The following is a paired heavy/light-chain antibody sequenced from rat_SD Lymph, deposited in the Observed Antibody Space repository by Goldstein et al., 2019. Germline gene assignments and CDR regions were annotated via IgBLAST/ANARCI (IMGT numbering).Light chain of an antibody. CDR2: NAN. Sequence: IQMTQSPSLLSASVGDRVTLSCKAGQNINNYLAWYQQKLGEAPKLLIYNANSLQTGIPSRFSGSGSGTDFTLTISSLQPEDVATYFCQQYNSWYTFGAGTKLELK. CDR1: QNINNY. J-gene: IGKJ2-3*01. V-gene: IGKV22S2*01. CDR3: QQYNSWYT.
Heavy chain of an antibody. J-gene: IGHJ2*01. Sequence: EVQLVESGEGLVQPGSSMKLSCVASGFTFSNYGMNWIRQAPKKGLEWIALIYYDSSSKYYADSVKGRFTISRDNSKNTLYLEMNSLRSEDTAMYYCAKSSYYSGHYFDYWGQGVMVTVSS. CDR1: GFTFSNYG. CDR3: AKSSYYSGHYFDY. CDR2: IYYDSSSK. D-gene: IGHD1-1*01. V-gene: IGHV5-54*01.